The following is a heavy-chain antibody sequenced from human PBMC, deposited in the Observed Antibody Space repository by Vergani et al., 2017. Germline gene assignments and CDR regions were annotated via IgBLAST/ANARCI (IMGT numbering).Heavy chain of an antibody. Sequence: EVQLLESGGGLAQPGGSLRLSCEVSGFKFDDYGVSWVRQAPGKGLEWVSAINANGAATGYADSVKGRFTISRDNAVNSLYLQMNSLRVEDTAFYYCTRSLLYCISAGCFPLQFDSWGQGALVTVSS. V-gene: IGHV3-20*04. CDR2: INANGAAT. CDR1: GFKFDDYG. D-gene: IGHD2-2*01. CDR3: TRSLLYCISAGCFPLQFDS. J-gene: IGHJ4*02.